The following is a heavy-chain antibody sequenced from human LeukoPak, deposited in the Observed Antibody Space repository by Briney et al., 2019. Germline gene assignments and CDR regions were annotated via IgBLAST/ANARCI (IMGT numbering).Heavy chain of an antibody. J-gene: IGHJ5*02. CDR3: ARDLFSYDSSGSWFDP. CDR1: GYTFTGYY. D-gene: IGHD3-22*01. V-gene: IGHV1-2*06. CDR2: INPNSGGT. Sequence: ASVKVSCKASGYTFTGYYMHRVRQAPGQGLEWMGRINPNSGGTDYAQKFQGRVTMTRDTSISTAYMELSRLRSDDTAVYYCARDLFSYDSSGSWFDPWGQGTLVTVSS.